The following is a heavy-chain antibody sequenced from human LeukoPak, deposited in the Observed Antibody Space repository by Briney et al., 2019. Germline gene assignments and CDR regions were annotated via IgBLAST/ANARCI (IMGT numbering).Heavy chain of an antibody. CDR1: GFTFSSYA. Sequence: GGSLRLSCAASGFTFSSYAMSWVRQAPGKGLEWVSAISGTSGSTYSADSMKGRFTISRDNSKNTLYLQMNSLRAEDTAVYYCAKSADQLLSVFDYWGQGTLVTVSP. CDR2: ISGTSGST. CDR3: AKSADQLLSVFDY. V-gene: IGHV3-23*01. J-gene: IGHJ4*02. D-gene: IGHD2-2*01.